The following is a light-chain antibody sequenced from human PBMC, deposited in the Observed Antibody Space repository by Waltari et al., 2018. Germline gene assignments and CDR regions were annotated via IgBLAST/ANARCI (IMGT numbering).Light chain of an antibody. CDR1: QSVSSSY. V-gene: IGKV3-20*01. J-gene: IGKJ4*01. CDR3: QQSGT. Sequence: EIVLTQSPGTLPLSPGERATLSCRASQSVSSSYLAWYQQNPGQAPRLLNYGASSRATGIPDRFSGSGSGTDFTLTISRLEPEDFAVYYCQQSGTFGGGTKVEIK. CDR2: GAS.